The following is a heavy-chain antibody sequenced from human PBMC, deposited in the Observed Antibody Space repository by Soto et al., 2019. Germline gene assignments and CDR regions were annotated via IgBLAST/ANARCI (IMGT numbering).Heavy chain of an antibody. D-gene: IGHD3-3*01. CDR3: ARGLEWSWSLDP. V-gene: IGHV1-8*01. J-gene: IGHJ5*02. CDR2: MNPNSGNT. CDR1: GYTFTSYD. Sequence: QVQLVQSGAEVKKPGASVKVSCKASGYTFTSYDINWVRQATGQGLEWMGWMNPNSGNTGYAQKFPGRVTMTRNTSISTAYMELSSLRSEDTAMYYCARGLEWSWSLDPWGQGTLVTVSS.